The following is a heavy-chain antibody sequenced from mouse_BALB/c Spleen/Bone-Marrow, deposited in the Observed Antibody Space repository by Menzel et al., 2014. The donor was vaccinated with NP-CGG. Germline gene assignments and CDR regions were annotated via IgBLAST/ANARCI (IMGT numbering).Heavy chain of an antibody. D-gene: IGHD2-14*01. J-gene: IGHJ3*01. CDR1: GFSLTSYG. CDR3: ARNSAGRYGEFAY. Sequence: VQGVESGPGLVAPSQSLSITCTVSGFSLTSYGVHWVRQPPGKGLEWLVVIWSDGSTTYNSALKSRLSISKDNSKSXVFLKMNSLQTDDTAMYYCARNSAGRYGEFAYWGQGTLVTVSA. V-gene: IGHV2-6*02. CDR2: IWSDGST.